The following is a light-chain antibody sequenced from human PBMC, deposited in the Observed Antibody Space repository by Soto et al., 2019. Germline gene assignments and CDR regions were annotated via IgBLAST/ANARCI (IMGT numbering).Light chain of an antibody. CDR2: EVS. V-gene: IGLV2-14*01. CDR1: SSDVGGYNY. CDR3: SSYTSSSTSVV. Sequence: QSALTQPASVSGSPGQSTTISCTGTSSDVGGYNYVSWYQQHPGKAPKLMIYEVSNRPSGVSNRFSGSKSGNTASLTISGLQAEDEADYYCSSYTSSSTSVVFGGGTQLTVL. J-gene: IGLJ2*01.